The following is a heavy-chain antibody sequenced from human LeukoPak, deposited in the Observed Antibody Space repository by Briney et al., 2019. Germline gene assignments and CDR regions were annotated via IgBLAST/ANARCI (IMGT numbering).Heavy chain of an antibody. Sequence: QPGGSLRLSCAGSGFIFGDYAMSWFRQAPGKGLEWVGFIRSKTYGGTAVHAASVKGRFIISRDDSRSIAHLQMYRLKTEDTAVYYCTRDPVWNVFDIWGQGTRVTVSS. D-gene: IGHD1-14*01. J-gene: IGHJ3*02. CDR1: GFIFGDYA. V-gene: IGHV3-49*03. CDR2: IRSKTYGGTA. CDR3: TRDPVWNVFDI.